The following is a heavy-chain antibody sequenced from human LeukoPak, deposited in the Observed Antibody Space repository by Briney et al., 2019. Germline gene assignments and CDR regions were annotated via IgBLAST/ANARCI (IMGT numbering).Heavy chain of an antibody. Sequence: SETLSLTCNVSGDSIRSYNWNWIRQPPGKGLEWIGYIYHSGSTNYNPSLKSRVTISLDTSKTQFSLKLDSVTSADTGVYYCARGSHDFWSGYYTEYYFDYWGQGTLVTVSS. D-gene: IGHD3-3*01. CDR1: GDSIRSYN. CDR3: ARGSHDFWSGYYTEYYFDY. V-gene: IGHV4-59*01. J-gene: IGHJ4*02. CDR2: IYHSGST.